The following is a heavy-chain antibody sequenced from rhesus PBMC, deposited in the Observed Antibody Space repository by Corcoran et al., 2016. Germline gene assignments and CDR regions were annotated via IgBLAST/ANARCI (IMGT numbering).Heavy chain of an antibody. V-gene: IGHV4-173*01. CDR1: GVSISSNW. D-gene: IGHD2-21*01. CDR2: ISGSEGST. J-gene: IGHJ5-2*02. Sequence: QLQLQESGPGLVKPSETLSLTCAVSGVSISSNWWSWIRQPPGKGLEWIGRISGSEGSTNYNPSLKSRVTTSTDTSKNQFSLKLSSVTAADTAVYYCARDWCHGSGCSSLDVWGRGVLVTVSS. CDR3: ARDWCHGSGCSSLDV.